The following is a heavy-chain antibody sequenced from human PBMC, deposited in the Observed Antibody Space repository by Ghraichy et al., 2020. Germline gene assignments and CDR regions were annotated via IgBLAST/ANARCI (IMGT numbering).Heavy chain of an antibody. CDR2: INHSGST. V-gene: IGHV4-34*01. Sequence: SETLSLTCAVYGGSFSGYYWSWIRQPPGKGLEWIGEINHSGSTNYNPSLKSRVTISVDTSKNQFSLKLSSVTAADTAVYYCARRKKQLVRINNWFDPWGQGTLVTVSS. CDR3: ARRKKQLVRINNWFDP. D-gene: IGHD6-13*01. CDR1: GGSFSGYY. J-gene: IGHJ5*02.